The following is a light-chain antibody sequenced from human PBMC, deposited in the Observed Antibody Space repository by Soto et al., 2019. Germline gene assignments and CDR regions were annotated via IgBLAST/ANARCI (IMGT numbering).Light chain of an antibody. CDR1: QSVSSY. Sequence: EIVLTQSPATLSLSPGERATLSCRASQSVSSYLAWYQLKPGQAPRLLIYDASNRATGVPARFSGSGSGTDFTLTISSLEPEDFAVYYCQQRSDWPPNSTFGGGTKVEIK. J-gene: IGKJ4*01. V-gene: IGKV3-11*01. CDR2: DAS. CDR3: QQRSDWPPNST.